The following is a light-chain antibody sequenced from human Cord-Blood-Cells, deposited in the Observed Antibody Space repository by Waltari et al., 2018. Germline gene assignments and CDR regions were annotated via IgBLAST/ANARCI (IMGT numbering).Light chain of an antibody. V-gene: IGKV3-11*01. CDR1: QSFSSY. CDR3: QQRSNWPLT. Sequence: EIVSTQSLATLSLSPGERATLTCRASQSFSSYLAWYQQKPGQAPSLLIYDASNRATGIPARFSGSGSGTDFTLTISSLKPEDFAVYYCQQRSNWPLTFGGGTKVEIK. J-gene: IGKJ4*01. CDR2: DAS.